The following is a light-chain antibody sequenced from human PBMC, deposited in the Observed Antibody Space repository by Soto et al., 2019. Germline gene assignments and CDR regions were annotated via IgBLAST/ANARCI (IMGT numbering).Light chain of an antibody. CDR1: QSLVHSDGIAY. CDR3: MQGTHWPIT. Sequence: PLSLPVSLVQPASISCRSNQSLVHSDGIAYFSWFQQRPGRSPRRLIYKVSNRDSGVPARFSGSGSGTDFALKISRVEAEDVGVYYCMQGTHWPITFGQGTRLEIK. V-gene: IGKV2-30*02. CDR2: KVS. J-gene: IGKJ5*01.